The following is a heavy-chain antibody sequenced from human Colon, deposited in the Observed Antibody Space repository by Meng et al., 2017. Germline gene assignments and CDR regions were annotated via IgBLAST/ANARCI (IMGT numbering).Heavy chain of an antibody. V-gene: IGHV3-11*04. D-gene: IGHD1-26*01. J-gene: IGHJ4*02. CDR3: ARDAVASYYFDY. CDR2: ISSSGSTI. Sequence: SCAASGFTFSDYYMSWFRQAPGKGLECISYISSSGSTIYYADSVKGRFTISRDNAKNSLYLQMNSLRAEDTAVYYCARDAVASYYFDYWGQGTLVTVSS. CDR1: GFTFSDYY.